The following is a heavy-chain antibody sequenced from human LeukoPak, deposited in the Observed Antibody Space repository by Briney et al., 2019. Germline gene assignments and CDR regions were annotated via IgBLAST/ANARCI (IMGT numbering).Heavy chain of an antibody. CDR3: ARESWSDSVAFDI. V-gene: IGHV3-30*04. J-gene: IGHJ3*02. D-gene: IGHD3-3*01. CDR2: ISYGGIDK. CDR1: GFNFSSYA. Sequence: GGSLRLSCAASGFNFSSYAMHWVRQAPGEGLEWVGLISYGGIDKSYADSVKGRFTISRDSSKRTLYLQMNSLRAGDTAMYYCARESWSDSVAFDIWGLGTMVIVSS.